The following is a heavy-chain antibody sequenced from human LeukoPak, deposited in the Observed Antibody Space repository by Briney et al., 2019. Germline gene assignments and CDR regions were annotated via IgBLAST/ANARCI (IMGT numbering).Heavy chain of an antibody. J-gene: IGHJ6*02. V-gene: IGHV4-31*03. CDR2: IYYSGST. D-gene: IGHD4-23*01. CDR1: GGSISSGGYY. Sequence: PSQTLSLTCTVSGGSISSGGYYWRWIRQHPGKGLEWIGYIYYSGSTYYNPSLKSRVTISVDTSKNQFSLKLSSVTAADTAVYYCARDNYGGNPSYYYYYGMDVWGQGTTVTVSS. CDR3: ARDNYGGNPSYYYYYGMDV.